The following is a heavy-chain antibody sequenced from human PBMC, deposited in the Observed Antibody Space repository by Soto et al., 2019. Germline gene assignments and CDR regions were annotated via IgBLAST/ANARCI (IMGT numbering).Heavy chain of an antibody. CDR3: AKGGSNAAMDV. V-gene: IGHV3-33*08. CDR1: GFTFSYYG. CDR2: IWYDESNK. D-gene: IGHD1-26*01. J-gene: IGHJ6*02. Sequence: QVQLVESGGGVVQPGRSLRLSCAASGFTFSYYGMHWVRQAPGKGLEWEAIIWYDESNKYYADSVTGRFTISRDNSNNMVYLQMNSLRAEDTAVYYCAKGGSNAAMDVWGQGTTVTVSS.